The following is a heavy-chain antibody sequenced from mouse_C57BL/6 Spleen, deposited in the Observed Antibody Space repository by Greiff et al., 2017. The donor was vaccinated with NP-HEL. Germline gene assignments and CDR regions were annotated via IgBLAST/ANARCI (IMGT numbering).Heavy chain of an antibody. V-gene: IGHV5-6*02. CDR2: ISSGGSYT. Sequence: DVKLVESGGDLVKPGGSLKLSCAASGFTFSSYGMSWVRQTPDKRLEWVATISSGGSYTYYPDSVKGRFTISRDNAKNTLYLQISSLKSEDTAMYYCARHAYSNDDHPWFADWGQGTLVTVSA. CDR3: ARHAYSNDDHPWFAD. D-gene: IGHD2-12*01. J-gene: IGHJ3*01. CDR1: GFTFSSYG.